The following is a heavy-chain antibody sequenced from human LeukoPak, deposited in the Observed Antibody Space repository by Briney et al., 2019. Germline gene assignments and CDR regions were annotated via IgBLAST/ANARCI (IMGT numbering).Heavy chain of an antibody. D-gene: IGHD3-22*01. CDR1: GGTFSSYA. V-gene: IGHV1-69*05. CDR3: ARDDGSSGYYHRIWFDP. CDR2: IIPIFGTA. Sequence: SVKVSCKASGGTFSSYAISRVRQAPGQGPEWMGGIIPIFGTANYAQKFQGRVTITTDESTSTAYMELSSLRSEDTAVYYCARDDGSSGYYHRIWFDPWGQGTLVTVSS. J-gene: IGHJ5*02.